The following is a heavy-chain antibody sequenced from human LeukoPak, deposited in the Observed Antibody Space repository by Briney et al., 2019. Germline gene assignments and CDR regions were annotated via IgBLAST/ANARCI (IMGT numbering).Heavy chain of an antibody. Sequence: GGSLRLSCAASGFTFSTYWMHWVRQAPGKGLVWVSRINSDGSRTTYADSVEGRFTISRDNAKNTLYLRMNSLRTEDTAVYYCARPETQYSSGLDGFDIWGQGTMVTVSS. V-gene: IGHV3-74*01. D-gene: IGHD6-19*01. CDR3: ARPETQYSSGLDGFDI. J-gene: IGHJ3*02. CDR2: INSDGSRT. CDR1: GFTFSTYW.